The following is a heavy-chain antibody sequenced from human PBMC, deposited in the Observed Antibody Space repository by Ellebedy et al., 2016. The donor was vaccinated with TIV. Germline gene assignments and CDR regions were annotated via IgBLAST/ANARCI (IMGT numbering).Heavy chain of an antibody. CDR1: GFTFSSFA. Sequence: PGGSLRLSCAASGFTFSSFAMAWVRQTPGKGLEGVSGLYGSGRGIFYSDSVKGRFTISRDNSKNTLYLQMNSLRADDTGIYYCAKGRGGGSDSSAPRYYFDYWGLGTLVTVSS. V-gene: IGHV3-23*05. J-gene: IGHJ4*02. D-gene: IGHD3-22*01. CDR2: LYGSGRGI. CDR3: AKGRGGGSDSSAPRYYFDY.